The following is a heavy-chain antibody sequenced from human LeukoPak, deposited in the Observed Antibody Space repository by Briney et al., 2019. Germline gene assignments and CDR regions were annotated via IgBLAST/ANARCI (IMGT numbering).Heavy chain of an antibody. CDR2: INQDGSEI. Sequence: PGGSLRLSCAASGFTFTTYWMSWVRQAPGKGLEWVANINQDGSEIYYVDSVKGRFTISRDNAKNSLNLQMNSLRAEDTAVYFCARDNLRVGAVYGMDVWGQGTTVTVSS. J-gene: IGHJ6*02. V-gene: IGHV3-7*01. CDR3: ARDNLRVGAVYGMDV. D-gene: IGHD3-16*01. CDR1: GFTFTTYW.